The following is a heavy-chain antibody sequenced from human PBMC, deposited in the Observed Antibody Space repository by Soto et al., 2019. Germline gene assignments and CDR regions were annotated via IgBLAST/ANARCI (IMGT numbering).Heavy chain of an antibody. D-gene: IGHD3-10*02. CDR2: IHHSGST. CDR3: ATVMFVEALP. J-gene: IGHJ5*02. CDR1: GGSFRPYY. V-gene: IGHV4-34*01. Sequence: PSETLSLTYAVSGGSFRPYYRPWIRQPPGKGLEWIGEIHHSGSTNYNPSLKSRVTISLDTFKNQFSLKLSFVTPADKTVHYCATVMFVEALPRGRCTLVT.